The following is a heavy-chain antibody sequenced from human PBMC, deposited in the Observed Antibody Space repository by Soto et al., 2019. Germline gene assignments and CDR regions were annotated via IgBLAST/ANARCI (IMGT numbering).Heavy chain of an antibody. J-gene: IGHJ6*02. CDR3: ARENYYGSGTYFRLDV. Sequence: SETLYPTYPLSGHSPRTYHWRWLRQPPGKGLEWIGYLYDSGSTHYNPSLKSRVTISVDTSKNQFSLKLTSVTAADTAVYYCARENYYGSGTYFRLDVWGQGTRVT. CDR1: GHSPRTYH. CDR2: LYDSGST. V-gene: IGHV4-59*01. D-gene: IGHD3-10*01.